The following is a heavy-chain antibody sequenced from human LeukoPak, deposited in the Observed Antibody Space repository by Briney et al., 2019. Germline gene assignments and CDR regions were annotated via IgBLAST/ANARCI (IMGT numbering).Heavy chain of an antibody. CDR1: GYTFTSYG. Sequence: ASVKVSCKASGYTFTSYGISWVRQAPGQGLEWMGWISAYNGNTNYAQKLQGRVTMTTDTSTSTAYMELRSLRSDDTAVYYCAREFTPTPPGYCSGGSCYKSKTNYYYYGMGVWGQGTTVTVSS. CDR2: ISAYNGNT. D-gene: IGHD2-15*01. J-gene: IGHJ6*02. V-gene: IGHV1-18*01. CDR3: AREFTPTPPGYCSGGSCYKSKTNYYYYGMGV.